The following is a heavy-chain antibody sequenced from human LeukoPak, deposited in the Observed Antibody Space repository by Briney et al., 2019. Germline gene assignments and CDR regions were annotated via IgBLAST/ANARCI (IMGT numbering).Heavy chain of an antibody. J-gene: IGHJ4*02. CDR1: GGSISSYY. Sequence: PSETLSLTCTVSGGSISSYYWSWIRQPPGKGLEWIGYIYHSGSTYYNPSLKSRVTISVDKSKNQFSLKLSSVTAADTAVYYCARDRYCSSTSCYYYFDYWGQGTLVTVSS. D-gene: IGHD2-2*01. CDR2: IYHSGST. V-gene: IGHV4-59*12. CDR3: ARDRYCSSTSCYYYFDY.